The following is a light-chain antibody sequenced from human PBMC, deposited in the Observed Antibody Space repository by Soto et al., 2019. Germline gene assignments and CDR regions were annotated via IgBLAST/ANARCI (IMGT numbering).Light chain of an antibody. CDR1: SSNIGSTT. J-gene: IGLJ3*02. Sequence: QAVLTQPPSASGTPGQRVTIACSGSSSNIGSTTVKWYQQLPGTAPKLLIYNNNQRPSGVPDRFSGSKSGTSASLAISGLQSEDEADYYCAPWDDSLNGVVFGGGTKLTVL. CDR3: APWDDSLNGVV. V-gene: IGLV1-44*01. CDR2: NNN.